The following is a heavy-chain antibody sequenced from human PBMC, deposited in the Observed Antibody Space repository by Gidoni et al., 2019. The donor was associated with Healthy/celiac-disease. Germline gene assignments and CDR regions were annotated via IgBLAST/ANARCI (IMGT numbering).Heavy chain of an antibody. Sequence: EVQLLESGGGLVQPGGSLRLSCPASGFPFSSYAMIWVRQAPGKGLEGGSAISGSGGSTYYADSVKGRFTISRDNSKNTLYLQMNSLRAEDTAVYYCAKEADYDYGDYGEEGFDYWGQGTLVTVSS. CDR2: ISGSGGST. V-gene: IGHV3-23*01. CDR1: GFPFSSYA. CDR3: AKEADYDYGDYGEEGFDY. J-gene: IGHJ4*02. D-gene: IGHD4-17*01.